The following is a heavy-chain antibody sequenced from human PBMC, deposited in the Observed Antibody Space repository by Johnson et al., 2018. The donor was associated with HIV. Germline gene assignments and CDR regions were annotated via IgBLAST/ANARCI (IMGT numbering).Heavy chain of an antibody. CDR2: IKQDGSEK. J-gene: IGHJ3*02. CDR3: ARDGAIPPGQYCSGGSCHGGDAFDI. Sequence: VQLVESGGGLVQPGGSLRLSCAASGFIFSSYWMSWVRQAPGRGLEWVANIKQDGSEKYYVDSVKGRFSISRDNAKNSLFLQMNSLRAEDTAVYSCARDGAIPPGQYCSGGSCHGGDAFDIWGQGTMVTVSS. D-gene: IGHD2-15*01. CDR1: GFIFSSYW. V-gene: IGHV3-7*01.